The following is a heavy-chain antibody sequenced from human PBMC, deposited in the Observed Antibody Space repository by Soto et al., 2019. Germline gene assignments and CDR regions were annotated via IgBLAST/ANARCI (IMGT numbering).Heavy chain of an antibody. J-gene: IGHJ4*02. CDR1: GFAVSSNY. V-gene: IGHV3-66*01. Sequence: GGSLRLSCAASGFAVSSNYMSWVRQAPGKGLEWVSVISTDETTYYADSVKGRFTISRDDPKNTRYLQMNSLRAEDTAVYYCASVFDYWGQGTLVTVSS. CDR2: ISTDETT. CDR3: ASVFDY.